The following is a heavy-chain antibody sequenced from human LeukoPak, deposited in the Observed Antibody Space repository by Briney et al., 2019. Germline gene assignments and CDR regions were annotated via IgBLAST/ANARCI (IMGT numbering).Heavy chain of an antibody. CDR1: GFTFTSSA. V-gene: IGHV1-58*01. CDR3: AAGGNSDTAMATNY. Sequence: GASVKVSCKASGFTFTSSAVQWVRQARGQRLEWIGWIVVGSGNTNYAQKFQERVTITRDMSTGTAYMELSSLRSEDTAVYYCAAGGNSDTAMATNYWGQGTLVTVSS. CDR2: IVVGSGNT. D-gene: IGHD5-18*01. J-gene: IGHJ4*02.